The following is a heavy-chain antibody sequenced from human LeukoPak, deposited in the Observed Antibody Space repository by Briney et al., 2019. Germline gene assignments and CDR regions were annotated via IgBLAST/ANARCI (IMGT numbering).Heavy chain of an antibody. J-gene: IGHJ4*02. D-gene: IGHD3-10*01. CDR2: IKSKTDGGTT. V-gene: IGHV3-15*01. Sequence: GGSLRLSCAASGFTFSNAWMSWVRQAPGKGLEWVGRIKSKTDGGTTDYAAPVKGRFTISRDDSKNTLYLKMNSLKTENTALYYCTTDLMAVEFLDYWGQGTLVTVSS. CDR1: GFTFSNAW. CDR3: TTDLMAVEFLDY.